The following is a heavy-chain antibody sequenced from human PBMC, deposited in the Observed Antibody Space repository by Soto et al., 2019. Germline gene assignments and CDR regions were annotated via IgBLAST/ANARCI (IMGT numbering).Heavy chain of an antibody. Sequence: SETLSLTCTVSGGSISSYYWSWIRQPPGKGLEWIGYIYYSGSTNYNPSLKSRVTISVDTSKNQFSLKLSSVTAADTAVYYCARRGPARGSGWYHYFDYWGQGTLVTVSS. CDR2: IYYSGST. V-gene: IGHV4-59*08. CDR1: GGSISSYY. D-gene: IGHD6-19*01. J-gene: IGHJ4*02. CDR3: ARRGPARGSGWYHYFDY.